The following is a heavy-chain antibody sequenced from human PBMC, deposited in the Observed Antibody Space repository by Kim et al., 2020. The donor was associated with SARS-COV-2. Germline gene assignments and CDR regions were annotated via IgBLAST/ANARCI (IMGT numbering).Heavy chain of an antibody. CDR3: ASRIYTSFDS. CDR2: RT. J-gene: IGHJ4*02. V-gene: IGHV3-74*01. Sequence: RTTYADSVKGRFTVSRDNAKNTLYLQMTNLRAEDTAMYYCASRIYTSFDSWGQGTLVTVSS.